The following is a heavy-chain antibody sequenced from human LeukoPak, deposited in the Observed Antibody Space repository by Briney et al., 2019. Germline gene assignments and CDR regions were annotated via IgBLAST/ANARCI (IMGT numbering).Heavy chain of an antibody. CDR3: VRGGATVDF. D-gene: IGHD3-16*01. CDR2: TKQDGSEK. Sequence: GGSLRLSCAASGFTFSNAWMTWVRQAPGEGLEWVANTKQDGSEKYYVDSVKGRFTISRDNGKKSLYLEMNSLRAEDTAVYYCVRGGATVDFWGQGTLVTVSS. CDR1: GFTFSNAW. V-gene: IGHV3-7*04. J-gene: IGHJ4*02.